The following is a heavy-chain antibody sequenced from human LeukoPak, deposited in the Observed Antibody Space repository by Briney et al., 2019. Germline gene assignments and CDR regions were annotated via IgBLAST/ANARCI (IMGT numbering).Heavy chain of an antibody. CDR2: IGTGSTSI. CDR1: GLTFSSYT. D-gene: IGHD4/OR15-4a*01. J-gene: IGHJ5*02. Sequence: GGSLRLSCATSGLTFSSYTMNLVRQAPGKGLEWVSSIGTGSTSIYYADSVKGRFTISRDNARNSLYLQMNSLRAEDTAVYYCARIPNSANFPNWFDPWGQGTLVIVSS. V-gene: IGHV3-21*01. CDR3: ARIPNSANFPNWFDP.